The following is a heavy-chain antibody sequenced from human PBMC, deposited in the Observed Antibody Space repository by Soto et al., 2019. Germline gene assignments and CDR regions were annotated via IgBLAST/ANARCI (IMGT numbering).Heavy chain of an antibody. D-gene: IGHD3-22*01. CDR1: GFTFSSYA. CDR2: ISSSGGST. CDR3: AKDRSSGNWFDS. J-gene: IGHJ5*01. Sequence: GGSLRLSCAASGFTFSSYAMSWVRQAPGKGLEWVSGISSSGGSTYYADSVKGRFTISRDNSKNTLYLEMKSLRAEDTAVYYCAKDRSSGNWFDSWGQGTLVTVSS. V-gene: IGHV3-23*01.